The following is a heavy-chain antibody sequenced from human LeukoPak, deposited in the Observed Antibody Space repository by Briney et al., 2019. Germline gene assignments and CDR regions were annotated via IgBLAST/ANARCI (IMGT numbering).Heavy chain of an antibody. V-gene: IGHV3-9*01. J-gene: IGHJ4*02. Sequence: GGSLRLSCAASGFTFDDYAMHWVRQAPGKGLEWVSGISWNSGSIGYADSVKGRFTISRDNAKNSLYLQMNSLRAEDTAVYYCARESSGQIDYWGQGTLVTVSS. CDR2: ISWNSGSI. CDR3: ARESSGQIDY. D-gene: IGHD6-19*01. CDR1: GFTFDDYA.